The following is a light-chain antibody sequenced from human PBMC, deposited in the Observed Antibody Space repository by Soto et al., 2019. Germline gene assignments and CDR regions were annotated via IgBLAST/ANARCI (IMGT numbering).Light chain of an antibody. J-gene: IGLJ2*01. V-gene: IGLV2-14*01. CDR3: SSYTCGSTLRV. CDR1: SSDVGGYNY. CDR2: DVS. Sequence: QSALTQPDSVSGSPGQSITIACTGTSSDVGGYNYVSWYQQHTGKAPKLTIYDVSNRPSGVSNRFSGSKSVNTTCLTISGLQAEDEADYYCSSYTCGSTLRVFGGGTKLTV.